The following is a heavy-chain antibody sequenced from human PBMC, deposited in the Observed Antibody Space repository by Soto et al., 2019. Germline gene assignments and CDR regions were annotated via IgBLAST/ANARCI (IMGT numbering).Heavy chain of an antibody. V-gene: IGHV5-51*01. Sequence: GESLKISCKGSGYSFTSYWIGWVRQMPGKGLEWMGIIYPGDSDTRYSPSFQGQVTISVDKSISTAYLQWSSLKASDTAMYYYARQRNLWFGPIDIWGQGTMVTVSS. CDR1: GYSFTSYW. J-gene: IGHJ3*02. CDR2: IYPGDSDT. D-gene: IGHD3-10*01. CDR3: ARQRNLWFGPIDI.